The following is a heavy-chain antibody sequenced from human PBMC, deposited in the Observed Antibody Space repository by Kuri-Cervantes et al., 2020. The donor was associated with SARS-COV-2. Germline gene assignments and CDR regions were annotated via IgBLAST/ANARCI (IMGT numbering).Heavy chain of an antibody. D-gene: IGHD4-11*01. Sequence: ASVKVSCKASGYTFTGYYMHWVRQAPGQGLEWMGIINPSGGSTSYAQKFQGRVTMTRDTSIRTAYMELSRLRSDDTAVYYCARVPYSNYDWFDPWGQGTLVTVSS. J-gene: IGHJ5*02. V-gene: IGHV1-46*01. CDR3: ARVPYSNYDWFDP. CDR1: GYTFTGYY. CDR2: INPSGGST.